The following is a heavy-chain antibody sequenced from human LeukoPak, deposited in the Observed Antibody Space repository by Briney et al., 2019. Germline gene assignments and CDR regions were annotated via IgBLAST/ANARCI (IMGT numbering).Heavy chain of an antibody. V-gene: IGHV3-48*01. CDR2: ISGSSSNI. CDR1: GFTFSIYR. D-gene: IGHD3-16*01. Sequence: GGSLRLSCAASGFTFSIYRMNWVRQVPGKGLEWISFISGSSSNIYYADSVKGRFTISRDNAKNSLYLQMNSLRVEDTAVYYCASGVKFYEPYWGQGTLVTVST. J-gene: IGHJ4*02. CDR3: ASGVKFYEPY.